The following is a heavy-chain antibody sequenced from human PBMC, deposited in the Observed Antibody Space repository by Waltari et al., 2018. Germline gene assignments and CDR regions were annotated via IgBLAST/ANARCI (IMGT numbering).Heavy chain of an antibody. D-gene: IGHD3-10*01. V-gene: IGHV1-2*02. CDR1: GYTFTGYY. CDR3: ARSLRYYYGSGSYYGADAFDI. Sequence: QVQLVQSGAEVKKPGASVKVSCKASGYTFTGYYMHWVRQAPGQGLEWMGWINPNSGGTNYAQKFQGRVTMTRDTSISTAYMELSRLRSDDTAVYYCARSLRYYYGSGSYYGADAFDIWGQGTMVTVSS. J-gene: IGHJ3*02. CDR2: INPNSGGT.